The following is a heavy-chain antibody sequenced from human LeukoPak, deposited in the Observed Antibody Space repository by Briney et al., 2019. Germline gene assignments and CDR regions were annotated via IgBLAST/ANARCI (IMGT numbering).Heavy chain of an antibody. Sequence: LGGTLRLSCAASGFTFDDYGMSWVRQAPGKGLEWVSGINWNGGSTGYADSVKGRFTISRDNAKNSLYLQMNSLRAEDTALYYCARALGWATYYYYYMDVWGKGTTVTVSS. CDR3: ARALGWATYYYYYMDV. D-gene: IGHD6-19*01. CDR2: INWNGGST. CDR1: GFTFDDYG. V-gene: IGHV3-20*04. J-gene: IGHJ6*03.